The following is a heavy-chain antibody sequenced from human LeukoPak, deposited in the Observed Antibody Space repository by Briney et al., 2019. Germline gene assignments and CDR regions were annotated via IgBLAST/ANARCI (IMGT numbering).Heavy chain of an antibody. CDR2: INPNSGGT. CDR3: ARGGSSSWFFYYYYGMDV. CDR1: GYTFTGYY. Sequence: ASVKVSCKASGYTFTGYYMHWVRQAPGRGLEWMGWINPNSGGTNYAQKFQGRVTMTRDTSISTAYMELSSLRSEDTAVYYCARGGSSSWFFYYYYGMDVWGQGTTVTVSS. J-gene: IGHJ6*02. D-gene: IGHD6-13*01. V-gene: IGHV1-2*02.